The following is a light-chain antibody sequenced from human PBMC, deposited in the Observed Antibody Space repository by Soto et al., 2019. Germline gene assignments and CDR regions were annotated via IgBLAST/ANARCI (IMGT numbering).Light chain of an antibody. V-gene: IGKV1-27*01. CDR1: RGIGNA. J-gene: IGKJ1*01. CDR3: QQYGSSLWT. Sequence: IHMTHSPPSVSATEGDRVTITFRPSRGIGNALAWYQQKPGTVPKLLIHSASTLQSGVPSRFSGSGSGTDFTLTISRLEPEDFAVYYCQQYGSSLWTSGQGVKVDI. CDR2: SAS.